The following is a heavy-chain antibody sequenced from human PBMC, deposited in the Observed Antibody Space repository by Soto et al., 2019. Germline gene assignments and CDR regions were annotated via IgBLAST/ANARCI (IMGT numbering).Heavy chain of an antibody. CDR3: ARAKSNYQNFDP. CDR1: GDSMSSYY. Sequence: SETLSLTCTVSGDSMSSYYWSWIRQPPVNGLEWIGYIYYSGSTTYNPSLRSRVTMSVDTSKNQFSLRLSSVTAADTAVYYCARAKSNYQNFDPWGQGTLVTVSS. CDR2: IYYSGST. V-gene: IGHV4-59*01. D-gene: IGHD4-4*01. J-gene: IGHJ5*02.